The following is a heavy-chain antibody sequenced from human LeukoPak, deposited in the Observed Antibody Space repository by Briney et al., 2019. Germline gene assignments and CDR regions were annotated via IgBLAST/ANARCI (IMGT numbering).Heavy chain of an antibody. V-gene: IGHV3-21*04. Sequence: PGGSLRLSCAASGFTFSSYSMNWVRQAPGKGLEWVSSISSSSSYIYYADSVKGRFTISRDNAKNSLYLQMNSLRAEDTAKYYCAKSLLTTASGTGRAFDIWGQGTMVTVSS. D-gene: IGHD1-26*01. CDR2: ISSSSSYI. CDR3: AKSLLTTASGTGRAFDI. J-gene: IGHJ3*02. CDR1: GFTFSSYS.